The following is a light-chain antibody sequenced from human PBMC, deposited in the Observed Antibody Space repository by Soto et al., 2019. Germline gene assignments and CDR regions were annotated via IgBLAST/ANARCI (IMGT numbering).Light chain of an antibody. J-gene: IGKJ3*01. CDR3: QQYGSSPPLT. CDR1: QSVSSNY. Sequence: EIVLTHSPGTLSLSPWEIATLSCRASQSVSSNYLAWYQQKPGQAPRLLISGASSRATGVPDRFSGSGSGTDFTLTISKLEPEDFALYYCQQYGSSPPLTFGPGTKVDIK. V-gene: IGKV3-20*01. CDR2: GAS.